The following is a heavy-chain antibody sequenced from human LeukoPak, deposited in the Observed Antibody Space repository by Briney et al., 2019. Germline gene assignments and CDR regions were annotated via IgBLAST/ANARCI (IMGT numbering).Heavy chain of an antibody. Sequence: GGSLRLSCAASGFTFSSYSMNWVRQAPGKGLEWVSSISSSSSYIYYADSVKGRFTISRDNAKNSLYLQMNSLRAEDTAVYYCARGNVLRYFDWLLPHDAFDIWGQGTMVTVSS. J-gene: IGHJ3*02. CDR1: GFTFSSYS. CDR2: ISSSSSYI. V-gene: IGHV3-21*01. CDR3: ARGNVLRYFDWLLPHDAFDI. D-gene: IGHD3-9*01.